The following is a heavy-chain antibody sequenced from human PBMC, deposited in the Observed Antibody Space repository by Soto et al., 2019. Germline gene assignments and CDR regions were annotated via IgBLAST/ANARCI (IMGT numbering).Heavy chain of an antibody. Sequence: GGSLRLSCAASGFTFSSYGMHWVRQAPGKGLEWVAVISYDGSNKYYADSVKGRFTISRDNSKNTLYLQMNSLRAEDTAVYYCAKGPMVRGVTYYFDYWGQGTLVTVSS. CDR1: GFTFSSYG. CDR3: AKGPMVRGVTYYFDY. J-gene: IGHJ4*02. D-gene: IGHD3-10*01. V-gene: IGHV3-30*18. CDR2: ISYDGSNK.